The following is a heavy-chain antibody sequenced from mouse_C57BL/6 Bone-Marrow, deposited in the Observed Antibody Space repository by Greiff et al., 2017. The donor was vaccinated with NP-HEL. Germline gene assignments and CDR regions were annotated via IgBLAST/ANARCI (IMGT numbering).Heavy chain of an antibody. V-gene: IGHV3-8*01. D-gene: IGHD2-2*01. CDR2: ISYSGST. J-gene: IGHJ4*01. CDR1: GYSITSDY. CDR3: ARSPLWLRRNYYAMDY. Sequence: EVHLVESGPGLAKPSQTLSLTCSVTGYSITSDYWNWIRKFPGNKLEYMGYISYSGSTYYNPSLKSRISITRDTSKNQYYLQFNSVTTEDTATYYCARSPLWLRRNYYAMDYWGQGTSVTVSS.